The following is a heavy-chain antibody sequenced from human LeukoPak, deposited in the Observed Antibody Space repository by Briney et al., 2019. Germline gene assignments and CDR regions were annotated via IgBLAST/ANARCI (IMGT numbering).Heavy chain of an antibody. CDR3: AKGHSYGSHRGFDY. Sequence: GGSLRLSCAASGFTFSSYGMHWVRQAPGKGLEWVAVISYDGSNKYYADSVKGRFTISRDNSKNTLYLQMNSLRAEDTAVYYCAKGHSYGSHRGFDYWGQGTLVTVSS. CDR2: ISYDGSNK. V-gene: IGHV3-30*18. CDR1: GFTFSSYG. D-gene: IGHD5-18*01. J-gene: IGHJ4*02.